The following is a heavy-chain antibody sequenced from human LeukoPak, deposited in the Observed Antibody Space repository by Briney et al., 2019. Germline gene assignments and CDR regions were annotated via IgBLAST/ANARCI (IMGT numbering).Heavy chain of an antibody. D-gene: IGHD4-23*01. CDR3: IRWPYDAFDI. CDR1: GFTFSGSS. CDR2: IRDKANTYAT. V-gene: IGHV3-73*01. J-gene: IGHJ3*02. Sequence: GGSLKLSCAASGFTFSGSSMHWVRQASGKGLEWLGYIRDKANTYATAYAASVKGRFTISRDDSKSTAYLQMNSLKTEDTALYYCIRWPYDAFDIWGQGTMVTVFS.